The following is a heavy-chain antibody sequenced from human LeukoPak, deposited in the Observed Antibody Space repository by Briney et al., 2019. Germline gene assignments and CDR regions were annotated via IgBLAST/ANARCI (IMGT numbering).Heavy chain of an antibody. CDR2: IIPIFGTA. D-gene: IGHD3-3*01. CDR1: GGTFSSYA. Sequence: SVKVSCKASGGTFSSYAISWERQAPGQGLEWMGGIIPIFGTANYAQKFQGRVTITTDESTSTAYMELSSLRSEDTAVYYCASGGTLSGYLDYWGQGTLVTVSS. J-gene: IGHJ4*02. V-gene: IGHV1-69*05. CDR3: ASGGTLSGYLDY.